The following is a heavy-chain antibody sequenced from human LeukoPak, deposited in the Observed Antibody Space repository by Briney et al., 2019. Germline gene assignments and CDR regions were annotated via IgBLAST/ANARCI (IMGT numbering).Heavy chain of an antibody. D-gene: IGHD6-13*01. CDR1: GFTFSSYG. J-gene: IGHJ4*02. CDR2: IWCGGSNK. CDR3: ASTINEIAAAGYYFDY. V-gene: IGHV3-33*08. Sequence: TGGSLRLSCAASGFTFSSYGMHWVRQAPGKGVEWVAVIWCGGSNKYYADSVKGRFTISRDNSKNTLYLQMNSLRAEDTAVYYCASTINEIAAAGYYFDYWGQGTLVTVSS.